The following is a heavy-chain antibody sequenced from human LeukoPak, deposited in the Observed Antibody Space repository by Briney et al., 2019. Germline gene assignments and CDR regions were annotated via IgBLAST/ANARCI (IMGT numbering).Heavy chain of an antibody. V-gene: IGHV3-30*04. Sequence: GGSLRLSCAASGFTFSNYIMHWVRQAPGKGLDWVAVILENGSYQYYADSVKGRFTISRDNAKNSLYLQMNSLRAEDTAVYYCARDRGDTPGDAFDIWGQGTMVTVSS. CDR3: ARDRGDTPGDAFDI. CDR2: ILENGSYQ. J-gene: IGHJ3*02. CDR1: GFTFSNYI. D-gene: IGHD3-10*01.